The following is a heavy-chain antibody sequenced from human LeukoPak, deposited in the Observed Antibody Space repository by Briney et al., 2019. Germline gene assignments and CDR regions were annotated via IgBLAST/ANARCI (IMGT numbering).Heavy chain of an antibody. CDR3: TRGQYGNSGGAGV. D-gene: IGHD1-26*01. Sequence: PGGSLRLSCTASGFTFGDYIVSWFPQAPGKGLEWVGLIRSKAYGGTTDYAASVKGRFTISRNDSKSIAYLQLNSLKTEDTAVYYCTRGQYGNSGGAGVWGQGTLVTVSS. V-gene: IGHV3-49*03. CDR2: IRSKAYGGTT. J-gene: IGHJ4*02. CDR1: GFTFGDYI.